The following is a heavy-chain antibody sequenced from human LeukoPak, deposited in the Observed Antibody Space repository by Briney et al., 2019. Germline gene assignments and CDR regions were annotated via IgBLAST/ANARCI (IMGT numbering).Heavy chain of an antibody. V-gene: IGHV1-18*01. CDR2: ISAYNGNT. J-gene: IGHJ3*02. CDR3: AKRQSPDAFDI. CDR1: GYTFSNYG. Sequence: ASGKVSCKASGYTFSNYGISWVRQAPGQGLEWMGWISAYNGNTNYAQKLQGRVTMTTDTSTSTAYMELSSLRSEDTAVYYCAKRQSPDAFDIWGQGTMVTVSS.